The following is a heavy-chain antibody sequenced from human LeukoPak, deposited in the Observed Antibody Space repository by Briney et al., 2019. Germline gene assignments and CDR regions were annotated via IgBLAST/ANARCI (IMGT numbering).Heavy chain of an antibody. V-gene: IGHV3-23*01. Sequence: GGSLRLSCAASGFSFSTYAMSWVRQAPGKGLEWVSSISGSDDTTYYAESVKGRFTISRDNSKNTLYLQMNSLRAEDTAVYYCAKKSMIVVVLSAFDSWGQGTMVTVSS. D-gene: IGHD3-22*01. CDR1: GFSFSTYA. J-gene: IGHJ3*02. CDR2: ISGSDDTT. CDR3: AKKSMIVVVLSAFDS.